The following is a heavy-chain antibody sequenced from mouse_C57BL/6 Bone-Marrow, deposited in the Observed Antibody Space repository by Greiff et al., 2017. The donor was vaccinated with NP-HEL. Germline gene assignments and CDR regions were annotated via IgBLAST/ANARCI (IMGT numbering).Heavy chain of an antibody. D-gene: IGHD1-1*01. J-gene: IGHJ2*01. V-gene: IGHV10-3*01. CDR1: GFTFNTYA. CDR3: VRVDDGSRNYFDY. CDR2: IRRKSSNYAT. Sequence: EVQLVESGGGLVQPKGSLKLSCAASGFTFNTYAMHWVRQAPGKGLEWVARIRRKSSNYATYYADSVKDRFTISRDDSQSMLYLQMNNLKTEDTAMDYCVRVDDGSRNYFDYWGQGTTLTVSS.